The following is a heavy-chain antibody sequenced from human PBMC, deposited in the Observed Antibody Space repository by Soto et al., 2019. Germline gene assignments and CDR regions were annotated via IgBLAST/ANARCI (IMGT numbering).Heavy chain of an antibody. V-gene: IGHV3-48*01. D-gene: IGHD2-2*01. CDR3: ARGEGVVVPAAAYFDY. J-gene: IGHJ4*02. CDR1: GFTFSSYS. CDR2: ISSSSSTI. Sequence: PGGSLRLSCAASGFTFSSYSMNWVRQAPGKGLEWVSYISSSSSTIYYADSVKGRFTISRDNAKNSLYLQMNSLRAEDTAVYYCARGEGVVVPAAAYFDYWGQGTLVTVSS.